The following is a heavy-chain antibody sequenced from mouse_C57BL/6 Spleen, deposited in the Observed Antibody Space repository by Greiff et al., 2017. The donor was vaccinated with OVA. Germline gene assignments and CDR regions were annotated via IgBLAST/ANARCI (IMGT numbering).Heavy chain of an antibody. J-gene: IGHJ2*01. V-gene: IGHV14-3*01. D-gene: IGHD2-1*01. CDR3: ARDGNYRFDY. CDR1: GFNITNTY. CDR2: IDPAHGNN. Sequence: VQLQQSVAELVRPGASVKLSCTASGFNITNTYMHWVKQRPEQGLEWLGRIDPAHGNNKYAPKFQGKATITADTSYNTAYLQLSRLTSEDTAIYYCARDGNYRFDYWGQGTTLTVSS.